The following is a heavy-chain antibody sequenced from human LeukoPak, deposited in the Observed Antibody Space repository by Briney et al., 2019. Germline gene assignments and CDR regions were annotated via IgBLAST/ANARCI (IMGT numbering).Heavy chain of an antibody. D-gene: IGHD2-15*01. V-gene: IGHV3-23*01. J-gene: IGHJ3*02. CDR2: ISGSGGTT. CDR1: GFTFSSYA. CDR3: TKKPGVVEI. Sequence: GGSLRLSCAVSGFTFSSYAMSWVRQAPGKGLEWVSGISGSGGTTYYADSVKGRFTIFRDNSKNTPFLQMNSLRAEDTAIYYCTKKPGVVEIWGQGTMVTVSS.